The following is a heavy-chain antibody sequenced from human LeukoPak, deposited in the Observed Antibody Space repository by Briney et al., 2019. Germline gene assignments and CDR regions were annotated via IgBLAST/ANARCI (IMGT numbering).Heavy chain of an antibody. J-gene: IGHJ5*01. V-gene: IGHV3-21*01. D-gene: IGHD6-19*01. CDR3: ASTVYTSGWFAY. CDR2: ISSSSSYI. CDR1: GFTFSSYS. Sequence: GGSLRLSCAASGFTFSSYSMHWVRQAPGKGLEWVSSISSSSSYIYYADSVKGRFTISRDNAKNSLYLQMNSLRAEDTAVYYCASTVYTSGWFAYWGQGTLVTVSS.